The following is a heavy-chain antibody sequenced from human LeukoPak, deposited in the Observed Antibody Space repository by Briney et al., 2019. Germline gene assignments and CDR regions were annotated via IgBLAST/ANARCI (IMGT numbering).Heavy chain of an antibody. V-gene: IGHV4-59*11. CDR3: AREHYGGNSWPASSMRQNAFDI. J-gene: IGHJ3*02. CDR1: GGSISSHY. Sequence: PSETLSLTCTVSGGSISSHYWSWIRQPPGKGLEWIGYIYYSGSTNYNPSLKSRVTISVDTSKNQFSLKLSSVTAADTAVYYCAREHYGGNSWPASSMRQNAFDIWGQGTMVTVSS. CDR2: IYYSGST. D-gene: IGHD4-23*01.